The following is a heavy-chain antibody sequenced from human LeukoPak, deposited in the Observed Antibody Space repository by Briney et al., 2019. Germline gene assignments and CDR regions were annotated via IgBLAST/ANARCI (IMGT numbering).Heavy chain of an antibody. CDR1: GLSFSSYD. CDR2: ISGSGGST. CDR3: AKGGVEMATVYYYMDV. V-gene: IGHV3-23*01. D-gene: IGHD5-24*01. Sequence: GGSLRLSCVAAGLSFSSYDMYWVRQAPGKGLEWVSAISGSGGSTYYADSVKGRFTISRDNSKNTLYLQMNSLRAEDTAVYYCAKGGVEMATVYYYMDVWGKGTTVTVSS. J-gene: IGHJ6*03.